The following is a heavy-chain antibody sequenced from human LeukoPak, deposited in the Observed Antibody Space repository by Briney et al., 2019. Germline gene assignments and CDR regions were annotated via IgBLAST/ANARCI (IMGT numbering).Heavy chain of an antibody. J-gene: IGHJ3*02. Sequence: SETLSLTCAVSGYSISSGYYWGWIRQPPGKGLEWIGSIYHSGSTYYNPSLKSRVTISVDTSKNQFSLKLSSVTAADTAVYYCARPPYGEPGALDIWGQGTMVTVSS. V-gene: IGHV4-38-2*01. CDR3: ARPPYGEPGALDI. CDR2: IYHSGST. CDR1: GYSISSGYY. D-gene: IGHD4-17*01.